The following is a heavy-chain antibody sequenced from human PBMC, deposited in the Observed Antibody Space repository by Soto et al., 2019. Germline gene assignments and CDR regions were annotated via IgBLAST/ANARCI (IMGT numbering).Heavy chain of an antibody. CDR1: GYTFTGYY. V-gene: IGHV1-2*04. CDR2: INPNSGGT. J-gene: IGHJ4*02. D-gene: IGHD6-19*01. Sequence: GASVKVSCKASGYTFTGYYMHWVRQAPGQGLEWMGWINPNSGGTNYAQKFQGWVTMTRDTSISTAYMELSRLRSDDTAVYYCARASSGWPFDYWGQGTLVSVSS. CDR3: ARASSGWPFDY.